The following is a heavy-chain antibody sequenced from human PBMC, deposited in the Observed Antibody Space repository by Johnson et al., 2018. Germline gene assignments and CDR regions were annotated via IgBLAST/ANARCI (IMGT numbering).Heavy chain of an antibody. D-gene: IGHD3-10*01. J-gene: IGHJ6*03. CDR3: AKVSGPYYYCSGSYSSYYMDG. Sequence: VQLVESGGVVVQPGGSXRLSCAASGFTFDDYAMHWVCQASGKGLEWVSLISWDGGSTYYADSVKGRLTISRENSKNSLYLQMKSLRAEDTALEHCAKVSGPYYYCSGSYSSYYMDGWGKGTTVNVSS. V-gene: IGHV3-43D*03. CDR1: GFTFDDYA. CDR2: ISWDGGST.